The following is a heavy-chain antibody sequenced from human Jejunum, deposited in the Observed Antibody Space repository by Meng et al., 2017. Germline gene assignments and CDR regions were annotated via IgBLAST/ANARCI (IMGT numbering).Heavy chain of an antibody. Sequence: ASVKVSCKAPAYSFTSYGITWVRQAPGQGLEGMGWISTYNGNTNYAQKFQGRVTMTTDTSTSTAYMELRTLRSDDTAVYYCARDGVSFTMVRGPTYWGQGTLVTVSS. V-gene: IGHV1-18*01. J-gene: IGHJ4*02. CDR3: ARDGVSFTMVRGPTY. D-gene: IGHD3-10*01. CDR1: AYSFTSYG. CDR2: ISTYNGNT.